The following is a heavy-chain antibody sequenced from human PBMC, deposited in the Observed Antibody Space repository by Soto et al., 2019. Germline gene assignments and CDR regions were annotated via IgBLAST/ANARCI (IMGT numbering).Heavy chain of an antibody. CDR1: GGTFSSYS. V-gene: IGHV1-69*13. D-gene: IGHD3-10*01. J-gene: IGHJ6*02. CDR2: IIPIFGTA. CDR3: ARAPIESYYYGSGKDLSVDYYGMDV. Sequence: SVKVSCKASGGTFSSYSISWVRQAPGQGLEWMGGIIPIFGTANYAQKFQGRVTITADESTSTAYMELSSLRSEDTAVYYCARAPIESYYYGSGKDLSVDYYGMDVWGQGTTVTVSS.